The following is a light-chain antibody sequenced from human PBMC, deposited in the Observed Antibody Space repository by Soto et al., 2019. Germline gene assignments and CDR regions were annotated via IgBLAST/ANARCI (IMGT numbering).Light chain of an antibody. CDR1: QSVSSY. Sequence: EIVLTQSPATLSLSPGERATLSCRASQSVSSYLAWYQQKPGQAPRLLFYDASTRATGIPARFSGSGSGTDFTLTISSLEPEDFAVYYCQQRSNWPPTFGGGTKVEIK. V-gene: IGKV3-11*01. CDR2: DAS. J-gene: IGKJ4*01. CDR3: QQRSNWPPT.